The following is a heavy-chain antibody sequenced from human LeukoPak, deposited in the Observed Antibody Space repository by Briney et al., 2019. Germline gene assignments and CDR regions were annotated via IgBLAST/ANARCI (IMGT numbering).Heavy chain of an antibody. V-gene: IGHV3-66*01. CDR2: IYSGGSK. CDR3: ARVEVVPAAEGYYGMDV. CDR1: GFTFSSNY. D-gene: IGHD2-2*01. J-gene: IGHJ6*02. Sequence: PGGSLRLSCAASGFTFSSNYMSWVRQAPGKGLEWVSVIYSGGSKYYADAVKKRLIISRDNSKNTLYLQINSLRAEDTAVYYCARVEVVPAAEGYYGMDVWGQGTTVTVSS.